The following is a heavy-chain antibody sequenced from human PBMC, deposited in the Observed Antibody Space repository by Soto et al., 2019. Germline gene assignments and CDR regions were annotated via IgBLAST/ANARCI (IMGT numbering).Heavy chain of an antibody. J-gene: IGHJ5*02. Sequence: GGSLRLSCAASGFTFSSYEMNWVRQAPGKGLEWVSYISSSGSTIYYADSVKGRFTISRDNAKNSLYLQMNSLRAEDTAVYYCARDLALNWFDPWGQGTLVTVSS. CDR1: GFTFSSYE. CDR3: ARDLALNWFDP. CDR2: ISSSGSTI. V-gene: IGHV3-48*03.